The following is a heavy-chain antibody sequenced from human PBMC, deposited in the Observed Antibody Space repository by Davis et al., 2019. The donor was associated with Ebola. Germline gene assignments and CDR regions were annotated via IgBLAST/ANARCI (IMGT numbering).Heavy chain of an antibody. Sequence: LRLSCAISGDSVSSASTGWNWIRQSPLRGLEWPGRTYYNSKWYHDYAMSVSSRITTNPDTSKNQFSLHLNSVTPEDTAVYYCASGWLRGKFDPWGQGTLVIVSS. CDR3: ASGWLRGKFDP. D-gene: IGHD6-19*01. CDR2: TYYNSKWYH. J-gene: IGHJ5*02. CDR1: GDSVSSASTG. V-gene: IGHV6-1*01.